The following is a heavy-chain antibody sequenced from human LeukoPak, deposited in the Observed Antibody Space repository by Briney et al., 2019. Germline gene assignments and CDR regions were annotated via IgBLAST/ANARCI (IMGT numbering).Heavy chain of an antibody. D-gene: IGHD6-19*01. V-gene: IGHV4-59*08. J-gene: IGHJ4*02. CDR1: GGSISSYY. CDR2: IYYSGST. CDR3: AGHGSSGPFDY. Sequence: PSETLSLTCTVSGGSISSYYWSWIRQPPGKGLEWIGYIYYSGSTNYNPSLKSRVTISVDTSKNQFSLKLSSVTAADTAVYYCAGHGSSGPFDYWGQGTLVTVSS.